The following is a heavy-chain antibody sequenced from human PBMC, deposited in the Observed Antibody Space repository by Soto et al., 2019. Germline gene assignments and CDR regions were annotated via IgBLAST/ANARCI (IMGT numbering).Heavy chain of an antibody. CDR1: GYTFTSYG. Sequence: ASVKVSCKASGYTFTSYGISWVRQAPGQGLEWMGWISAYNGNTNYAQKLQGRVTMTTDTSTSTAYMKLRSLRSDDTAVYYCARGRLRFLEWLSSPDYWGQGTLVTVSS. D-gene: IGHD3-3*01. CDR2: ISAYNGNT. J-gene: IGHJ4*02. V-gene: IGHV1-18*04. CDR3: ARGRLRFLEWLSSPDY.